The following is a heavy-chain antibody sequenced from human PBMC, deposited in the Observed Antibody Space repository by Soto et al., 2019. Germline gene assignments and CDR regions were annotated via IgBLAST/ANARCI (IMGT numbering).Heavy chain of an antibody. D-gene: IGHD4-17*01. Sequence: SETLSLPCAVYGGSGNGYCGHWIRQPPGKGLEWIGEINHTGGTHYNPSLKSRVTMSVDTSKNQFSLKLSSVTAADTAVYYCARTTVTNLLDYWGQGTLVTVSS. CDR3: ARTTVTNLLDY. CDR1: GGSGNGYC. CDR2: INHTGGT. J-gene: IGHJ4*02. V-gene: IGHV4-34*10.